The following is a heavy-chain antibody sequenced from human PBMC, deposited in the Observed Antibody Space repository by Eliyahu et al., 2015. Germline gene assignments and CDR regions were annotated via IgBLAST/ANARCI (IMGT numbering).Heavy chain of an antibody. Sequence: EVQLVESGGGLVKPGGSLRLSCAASGVTLSYTWMTWVRQAPGKGLGWVGHIESESNGGAADYTAPVKGRFTISRDDSKNVLYLEMNSLKIEDTAVYYCVGNYLGNWGQGTLVTVSS. D-gene: IGHD1-7*01. CDR1: GVTLSYTW. CDR2: IESESNGGAA. J-gene: IGHJ4*02. V-gene: IGHV3-15*04. CDR3: VGNYLGN.